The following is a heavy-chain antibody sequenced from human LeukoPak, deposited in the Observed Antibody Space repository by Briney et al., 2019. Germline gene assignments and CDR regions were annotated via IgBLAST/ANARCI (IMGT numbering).Heavy chain of an antibody. CDR2: ISAYNGNT. D-gene: IGHD3-9*01. Sequence: GASVKVSCKASGYTFTGYYMHWVRQAPGQGLEWMGWISAYNGNTNYAQKLQGRVTMTTDTSTSTAYMELRSLRSDDTAVYYCARGPLGYFDWFHRYYYYYMDVWGKGTTVTISS. V-gene: IGHV1-18*04. CDR1: GYTFTGYY. CDR3: ARGPLGYFDWFHRYYYYYMDV. J-gene: IGHJ6*03.